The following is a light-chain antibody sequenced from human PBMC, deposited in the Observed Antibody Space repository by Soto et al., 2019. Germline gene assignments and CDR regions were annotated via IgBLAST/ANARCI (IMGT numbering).Light chain of an antibody. Sequence: EIVLTQSPGTVSLSPGERATLSCRASQSISTYLAWYQQKPGQAPRLLIYDASNRATGIPARFSGSGSGTDFTLTISRLEPEDFAVYYCQQYGNSPITFGQGTRLEI. CDR1: QSISTY. J-gene: IGKJ5*01. CDR2: DAS. CDR3: QQYGNSPIT. V-gene: IGKV3-20*01.